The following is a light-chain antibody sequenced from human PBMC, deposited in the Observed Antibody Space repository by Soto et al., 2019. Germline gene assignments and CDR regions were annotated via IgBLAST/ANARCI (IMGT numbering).Light chain of an antibody. CDR1: SSDVGGYNY. CDR2: EVR. J-gene: IGLJ1*01. V-gene: IGLV2-14*01. Sequence: QSVLTHPASVSGSPGQSITISCTGTSSDVGGYNYVSWYQQHPGKAPKLMIYEVRNRPSGVSNRFSGSKSVNTASLTVSGLQTEDEADYHCSSYIRDHSYVFGTGTKATV. CDR3: SSYIRDHSYV.